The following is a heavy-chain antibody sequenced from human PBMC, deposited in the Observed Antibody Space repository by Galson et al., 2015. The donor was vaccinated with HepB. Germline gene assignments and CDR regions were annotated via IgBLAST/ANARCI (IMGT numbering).Heavy chain of an antibody. Sequence: SLRLSCAASGFTFSSYGMHWVRQAPGKGLEWVAVIWYDGSNKYYADSVKGRFTISRDNSKNTLYLQMNSLRAEDTAVYYCARELYGSGSYFYYYYMDVWGKGTTVTVSS. CDR2: IWYDGSNK. D-gene: IGHD3-10*01. J-gene: IGHJ6*03. V-gene: IGHV3-33*01. CDR1: GFTFSSYG. CDR3: ARELYGSGSYFYYYYMDV.